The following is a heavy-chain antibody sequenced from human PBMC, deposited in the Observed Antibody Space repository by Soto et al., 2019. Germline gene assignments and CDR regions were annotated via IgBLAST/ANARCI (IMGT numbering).Heavy chain of an antibody. J-gene: IGHJ5*02. D-gene: IGHD2-15*01. Sequence: ASVKVSCKASGYTFTSYGISWVRQAPGQGLEWMGWISAYNGNTNYAQKLQGRVTMTTDTSTSTACMELRSLRSDDTAVYYCARELGYCSGGSCYGWFDPWGQGTLVTVSS. CDR1: GYTFTSYG. CDR3: ARELGYCSGGSCYGWFDP. V-gene: IGHV1-18*01. CDR2: ISAYNGNT.